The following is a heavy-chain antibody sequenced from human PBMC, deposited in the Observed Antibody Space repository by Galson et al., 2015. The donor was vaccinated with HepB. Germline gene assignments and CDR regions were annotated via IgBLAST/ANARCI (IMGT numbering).Heavy chain of an antibody. CDR2: ISAYNGNT. V-gene: IGHV1-18*04. D-gene: IGHD3-22*01. CDR3: ARDWGYYESSGYDY. J-gene: IGHJ4*02. Sequence: VTVSCKASGYTFTSYGISWVRQAPGQGLEWMGWISAYNGNTNYAQILQGRVTMTTDTSTSTAYMELRSLRSDDTAVYYCARDWGYYESSGYDYWGQGTLVTVSS. CDR1: GYTFTSYG.